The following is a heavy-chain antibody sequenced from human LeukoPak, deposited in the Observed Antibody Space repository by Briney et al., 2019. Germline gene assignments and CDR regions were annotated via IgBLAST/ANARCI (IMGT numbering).Heavy chain of an antibody. CDR2: ISYDGSDK. Sequence: GGSLRLSCAASGFTFSNYAMHWVRQAPGKGLEWVAVISYDGSDKYYADSVKGRFTISRDNSKNTLYLQMNSLRPEDTAVYCCARDWGRRYSSGWYGDFDYWGQGTLVTVSS. D-gene: IGHD6-19*01. CDR3: ARDWGRRYSSGWYGDFDY. J-gene: IGHJ4*02. CDR1: GFTFSNYA. V-gene: IGHV3-30-3*01.